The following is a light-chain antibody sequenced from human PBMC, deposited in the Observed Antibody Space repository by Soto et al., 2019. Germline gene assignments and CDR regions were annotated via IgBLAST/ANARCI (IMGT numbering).Light chain of an antibody. V-gene: IGKV1-39*01. CDR1: HSISSY. CDR2: VXS. J-gene: IGKJ4*01. Sequence: IQLTQSPSLVSASVGDRVTIPXRASHSISSYLDWYQQKPGXTPNXXXYVXSNCQNEFPSRFSGSGSGTDFPRTISSLQPDDGATYYCQQSYMSTRTFGGGTKVDIK. CDR3: QQSYMSTRT.